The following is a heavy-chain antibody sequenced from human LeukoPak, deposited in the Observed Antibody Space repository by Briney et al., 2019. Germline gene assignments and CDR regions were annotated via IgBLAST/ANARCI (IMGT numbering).Heavy chain of an antibody. CDR1: RFTFSNYA. D-gene: IGHD6-19*01. CDR3: AKVKSTSGWPNDAFDI. J-gene: IGHJ3*02. CDR2: ISGSGDIT. Sequence: GGSLRLSCAASRFTFSNYAMSWVRQAPGKRLEWVSAISGSGDITYNADSVKGRFTISRDNSKNTLYLQMSSLRAEDTAVYYCAKVKSTSGWPNDAFDIWGQGTMVTVSS. V-gene: IGHV3-23*01.